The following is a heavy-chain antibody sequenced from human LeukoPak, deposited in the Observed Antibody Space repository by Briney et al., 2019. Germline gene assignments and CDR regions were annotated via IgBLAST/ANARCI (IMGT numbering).Heavy chain of an antibody. CDR3: VSNDYYYMDV. D-gene: IGHD2-8*01. Sequence: GEPLKISCMGSGCSFTTYWIGWVRQIPGKGLEWMGIINPGDSETRYSPSFQGQVTISADKSISTAYLQWSSLKASHTAMYYCVSNDYYYMDVWGKGTPVSVPS. CDR1: GCSFTTYW. J-gene: IGHJ6*03. CDR2: INPGDSET. V-gene: IGHV5-51*01.